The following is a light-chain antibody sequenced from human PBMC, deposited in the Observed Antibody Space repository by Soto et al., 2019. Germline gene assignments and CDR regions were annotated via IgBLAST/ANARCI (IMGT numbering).Light chain of an antibody. Sequence: QSVLTQQPSVSGAPGQRVTISCTGSSSNIGAGYDVHWYQQLPGTAPKLLLYGNSNRPSGVPDRFSGSKSGTSASLAITGLQAEDEADYYCQSYDSSLSGVVFGGGTKLTVL. CDR3: QSYDSSLSGVV. J-gene: IGLJ2*01. CDR2: GNS. CDR1: SSNIGAGYD. V-gene: IGLV1-40*01.